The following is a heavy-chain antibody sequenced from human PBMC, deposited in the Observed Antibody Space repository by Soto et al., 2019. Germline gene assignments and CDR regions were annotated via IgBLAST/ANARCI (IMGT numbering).Heavy chain of an antibody. Sequence: GGSLRLSCAASGFTFSSYAMSWVRQAPGKGLEWVSAISGSGGSTYYADSVKGRFTISRDNSKNTLYLQMNSLRAEDTAVYYCANLEREYGSGSFQDSEFDYWGQGTLVTVSS. D-gene: IGHD3-10*01. CDR2: ISGSGGST. V-gene: IGHV3-23*01. CDR3: ANLEREYGSGSFQDSEFDY. CDR1: GFTFSSYA. J-gene: IGHJ4*02.